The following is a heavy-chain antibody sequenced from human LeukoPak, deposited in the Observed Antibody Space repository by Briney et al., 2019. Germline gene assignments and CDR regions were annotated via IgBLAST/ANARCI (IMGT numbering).Heavy chain of an antibody. V-gene: IGHV3-30*02. D-gene: IGHD3-22*01. Sequence: GGSLRLSCAASGFTFSSNGMHWVRQAPGKGLEWVAFIRYDGSNKYYADSVKGRFTISRDNSKNTLYLQMNSLRAEDTAVYYCAKVRHITMIVVVINNHWGQGTLVTVSS. CDR3: AKVRHITMIVVVINNH. CDR2: IRYDGSNK. CDR1: GFTFSSNG. J-gene: IGHJ5*02.